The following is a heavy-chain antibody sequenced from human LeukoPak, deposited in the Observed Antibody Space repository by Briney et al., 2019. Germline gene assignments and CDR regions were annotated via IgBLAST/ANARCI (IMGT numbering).Heavy chain of an antibody. CDR2: IYYSGST. CDR1: GGSISSYY. CDR3: ARVGVPAVNSYYYYYYMDV. V-gene: IGHV4-59*01. Sequence: SETLSLTCTVSGGSISSYYWSWIRQPPGKGLEWIGYIYYSGSTNYNPSLKSRVTISVDTSKNQFSLKLSSVTAADTAVYYCARVGVPAVNSYYYYYYMDVWGKGTTVTVSS. J-gene: IGHJ6*03. D-gene: IGHD2-2*01.